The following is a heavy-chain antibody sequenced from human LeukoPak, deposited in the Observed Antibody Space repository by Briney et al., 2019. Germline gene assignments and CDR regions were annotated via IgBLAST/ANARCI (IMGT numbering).Heavy chain of an antibody. V-gene: IGHV1-18*01. CDR2: MSAYNGKT. CDR1: GYTFTNYD. CDR3: ARGDPVVPAAFDY. J-gene: IGHJ4*02. D-gene: IGHD2-2*01. Sequence: GASVKVSCKASGYTFTNYDINWVRQAPGQGLEWMGWMSAYNGKTNYAHSLQGRVTVTADTSTSTAYMELRSLRSDDTAVYYCARGDPVVPAAFDYWGQGTLVTVSS.